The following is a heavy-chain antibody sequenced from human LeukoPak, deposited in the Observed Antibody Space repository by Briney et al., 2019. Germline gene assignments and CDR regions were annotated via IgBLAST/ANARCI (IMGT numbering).Heavy chain of an antibody. CDR1: GFTFSNYW. J-gene: IGHJ3*02. CDR3: ARDVAAWGGYSGYDYEGDAFDI. D-gene: IGHD5-12*01. Sequence: PGGSLRLSCAASGFTFSNYWMHWVRQAPGKGLVWVSRIYTDGSSTSYADSVKGRFTISRDNAKNTLYLQMNSLRAEDTAVYYCARDVAAWGGYSGYDYEGDAFDIWGQGTMVTVSS. V-gene: IGHV3-74*01. CDR2: IYTDGSST.